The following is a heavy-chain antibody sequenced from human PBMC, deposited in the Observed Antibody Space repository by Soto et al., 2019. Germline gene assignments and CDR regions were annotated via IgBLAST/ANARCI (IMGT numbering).Heavy chain of an antibody. CDR1: GFTFSSYS. CDR3: ARETPAVAGTHYYYGMDV. Sequence: EVQLVESGGGLVQPGGSLRLSCAASGFTFSSYSMNWVHQAPGKGLEWVSYISSSSSTIYYADSVKGRFTISRDNAKNSLYLQMNSRRAEDTAVYYCARETPAVAGTHYYYGMDVWGQGTTVTVSS. V-gene: IGHV3-48*01. CDR2: ISSSSSTI. J-gene: IGHJ6*02. D-gene: IGHD6-19*01.